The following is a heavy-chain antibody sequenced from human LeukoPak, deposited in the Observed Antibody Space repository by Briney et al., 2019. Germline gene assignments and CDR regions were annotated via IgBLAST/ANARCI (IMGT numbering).Heavy chain of an antibody. V-gene: IGHV1-3*01. CDR1: GYTFTTYA. Sequence: ASVKVSCKASGYTFTTYAMHWVRQAPGQRLEWMGWINAGNGNTKYSQKFQARVTITRDTSASTAYMELSSLRSEDTAVYYCARDLDDSSGYSPLFDYWGQGTLVTVSS. CDR2: INAGNGNT. D-gene: IGHD3-22*01. CDR3: ARDLDDSSGYSPLFDY. J-gene: IGHJ4*02.